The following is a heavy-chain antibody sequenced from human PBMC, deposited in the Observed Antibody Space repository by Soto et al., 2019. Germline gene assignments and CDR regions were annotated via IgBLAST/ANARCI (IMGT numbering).Heavy chain of an antibody. Sequence: ASVKVSCKASGYTFTSYDINWVRQATGQGLEWMGWMNPNSGNTGYAQKFQGRVTMTRNTSISTAYMELSSLRSEDTAVYYCARGEIVGAHGYYYGMDVWGQGTTVTVSS. CDR1: GYTFTSYD. D-gene: IGHD1-26*01. J-gene: IGHJ6*02. CDR2: MNPNSGNT. V-gene: IGHV1-8*01. CDR3: ARGEIVGAHGYYYGMDV.